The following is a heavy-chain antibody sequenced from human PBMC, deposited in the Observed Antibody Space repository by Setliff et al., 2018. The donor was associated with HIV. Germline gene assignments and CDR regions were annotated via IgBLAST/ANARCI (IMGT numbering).Heavy chain of an antibody. CDR1: GDSITSGHFY. CDR3: ARPHSGRGGGAYFDP. D-gene: IGHD6-19*01. Sequence: SETLSLTCTVSGDSITSGHFYWGWIRQAPGKGLEWIGNILDGRVTFFNPSLRGRVTISVDASKNQVSLNLRSVTAADSVVYHCARPHSGRGGGAYFDPWGQGILVTV. J-gene: IGHJ5*02. CDR2: ILDGRVT. V-gene: IGHV4-39*01.